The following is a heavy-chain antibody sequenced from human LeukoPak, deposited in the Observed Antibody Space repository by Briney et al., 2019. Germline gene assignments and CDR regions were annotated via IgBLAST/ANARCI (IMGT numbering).Heavy chain of an antibody. J-gene: IGHJ4*02. CDR1: GFTFSSYA. Sequence: GGSLRLSCAASGFTFSSYAMSWVRQAPGKGLEWVSAISGSGGSTYYADSVKGRFTISRDNSKNTLYLQMNSLRAEDTAVYYCAKDPPDYYGSSGYYSSLHIFDYWGQGTLVTVSS. CDR2: ISGSGGST. CDR3: AKDPPDYYGSSGYYSSLHIFDY. V-gene: IGHV3-23*01. D-gene: IGHD3-22*01.